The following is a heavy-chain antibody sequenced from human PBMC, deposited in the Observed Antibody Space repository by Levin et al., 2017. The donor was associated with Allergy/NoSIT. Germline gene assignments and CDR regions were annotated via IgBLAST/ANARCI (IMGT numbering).Heavy chain of an antibody. CDR3: AREVADFWSGYYKFDY. J-gene: IGHJ4*02. CDR1: GYTFTSYG. CDR2: ISAYNGNT. Sequence: ASVKVSCKASGYTFTSYGISWVRQAPGQGLEWMGWISAYNGNTKYGQKLQGRVTMTTDTSTSTAYMELRSLRSDDTAVYYCAREVADFWSGYYKFDYWGQGTLVTVSS. D-gene: IGHD3-3*01. V-gene: IGHV1-18*01.